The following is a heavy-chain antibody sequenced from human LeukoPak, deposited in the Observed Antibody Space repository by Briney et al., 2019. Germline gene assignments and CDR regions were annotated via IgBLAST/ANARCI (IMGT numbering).Heavy chain of an antibody. V-gene: IGHV3-30*14. Sequence: GGSLRLSCAASGFTFSSYAMHWVRQAPGKGLEWVAVISYDGSDKYYADSVKGRFTISRDNSKNTLYLQMNSLRAEDTAVYYCARRAGAYSHPYDYWGQGTLVTVSS. J-gene: IGHJ4*02. CDR2: ISYDGSDK. CDR1: GFTFSSYA. D-gene: IGHD4/OR15-4a*01. CDR3: ARRAGAYSHPYDY.